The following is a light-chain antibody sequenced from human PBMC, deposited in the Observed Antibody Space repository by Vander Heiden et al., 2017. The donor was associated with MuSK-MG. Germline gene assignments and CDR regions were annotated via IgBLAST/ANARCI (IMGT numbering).Light chain of an antibody. V-gene: IGKV3-20*01. CDR3: QQYPGT. Sequence: EIVLTQSPGTLSLSPGERATLWCRASHSVSSNYFVWYQQKPGQAPRLLIYGASSRATGIPDRFSGSGSGTDFTLTISRLEPEDFAVYYCQQYPGTFGGGTKVEI. CDR1: HSVSSNY. J-gene: IGKJ4*01. CDR2: GAS.